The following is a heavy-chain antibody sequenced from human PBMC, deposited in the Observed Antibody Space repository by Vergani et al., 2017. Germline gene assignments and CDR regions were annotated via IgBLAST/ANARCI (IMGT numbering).Heavy chain of an antibody. J-gene: IGHJ4*02. CDR3: ARVPINDFLFDY. CDR1: GFTVSSNY. D-gene: IGHD2-2*01. V-gene: IGHV3-53*02. CDR2: IYSGGST. Sequence: EVQLVETGGGLIQPGGSLRLSCAASGFTVSSNYMSWVRQAPGKGLEWVSVIYSGGSTYYADSVKGRFTISRDNSKNTLYHQMNSLRAEDTAVYYCARVPINDFLFDYWGQGTLVTVSS.